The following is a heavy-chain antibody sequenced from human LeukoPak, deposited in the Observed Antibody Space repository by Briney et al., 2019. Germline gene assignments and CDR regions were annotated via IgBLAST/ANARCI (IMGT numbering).Heavy chain of an antibody. Sequence: GGFLRLSCAASGFTLSSYSMNWVRQAPGKGLEWVSSISSSSSYIYYADSVKGRFTISRDNAKNSLYLQMNSLRAEDTAVYYCARDKQYQLLSFAFDIWGQGTMVTVSS. CDR2: ISSSSSYI. V-gene: IGHV3-21*01. D-gene: IGHD2-2*01. CDR1: GFTLSSYS. J-gene: IGHJ3*02. CDR3: ARDKQYQLLSFAFDI.